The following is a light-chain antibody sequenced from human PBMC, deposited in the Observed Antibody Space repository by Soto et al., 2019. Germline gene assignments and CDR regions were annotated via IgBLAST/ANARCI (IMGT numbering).Light chain of an antibody. CDR2: YDD. Sequence: QSVLTQPPSVSEGPGQRVTISWSGSTSNIGKNTVNWYQQLPGEAPKLFIYYDDLLASGVSDRFSGSKSGTSASLAISGLQSEDEADYYCGAWDDSLNGWVFGGGTKLTVL. V-gene: IGLV1-36*01. CDR3: GAWDDSLNGWV. CDR1: TSNIGKNT. J-gene: IGLJ3*02.